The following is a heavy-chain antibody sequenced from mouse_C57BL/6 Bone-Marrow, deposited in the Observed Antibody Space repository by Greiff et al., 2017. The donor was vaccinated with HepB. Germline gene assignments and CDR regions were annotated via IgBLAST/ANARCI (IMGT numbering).Heavy chain of an antibody. CDR3: TSGQLRPSWFAY. Sequence: EVQVVESGAGLVKPGGSLKLSCAASGFTFSSYAMSWVRQTPEKRLEWVAYISSGGDYIYYADTVKGRFTISRDNARNTLYLQMSRLTSEDTAMYDCTSGQLRPSWFAYWGQGTLVTVSA. V-gene: IGHV5-9-1*02. J-gene: IGHJ3*01. D-gene: IGHD3-2*02. CDR2: ISSGGDYI. CDR1: GFTFSSYA.